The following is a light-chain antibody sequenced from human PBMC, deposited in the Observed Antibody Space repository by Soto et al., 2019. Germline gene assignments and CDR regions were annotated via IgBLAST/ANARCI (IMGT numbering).Light chain of an antibody. CDR1: SSDIGGYNF. J-gene: IGLJ2*01. CDR3: SSYAHTNNLV. Sequence: QSALTQPPSASGSPGQSVTISCTGTSSDIGGYNFVSWYQQHPGKAPKLMIDEVNKRPSGIPDRFPGSKSGNTASLTVSGLQVEDEAYYYCSSYAHTNNLVFGGGTQLTVL. CDR2: EVN. V-gene: IGLV2-8*01.